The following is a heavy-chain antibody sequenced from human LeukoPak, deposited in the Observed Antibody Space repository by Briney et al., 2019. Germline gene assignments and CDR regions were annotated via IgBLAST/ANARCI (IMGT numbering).Heavy chain of an antibody. Sequence: PGRSLRLSCAASGFTFSSYGMHWVRQAPGKGLEWVAVIWYDGSNKYYADSVKGRFTISRDNSKNTLYLQMNSLRAEDTAVYYCATPYCSSTSCYAGAGMDVWGQGTTVTVSS. CDR1: GFTFSSYG. J-gene: IGHJ6*02. CDR2: IWYDGSNK. V-gene: IGHV3-33*01. D-gene: IGHD2-2*01. CDR3: ATPYCSSTSCYAGAGMDV.